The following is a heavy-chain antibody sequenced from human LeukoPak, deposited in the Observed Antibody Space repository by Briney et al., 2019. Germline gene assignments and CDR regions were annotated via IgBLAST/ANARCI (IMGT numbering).Heavy chain of an antibody. CDR2: INPSGGST. J-gene: IGHJ4*02. D-gene: IGHD6-6*01. Sequence: GASVKVSCKASGYTFTSYYMHWVRQAPGQGLEWMGIINPSGGSTSYAQKFQGRVTMTRDTSTSTVYMELSSLRSEDTAVYYCLIAAREQYFDYWGQGTLVTVSS. V-gene: IGHV1-46*01. CDR1: GYTFTSYY. CDR3: LIAAREQYFDY.